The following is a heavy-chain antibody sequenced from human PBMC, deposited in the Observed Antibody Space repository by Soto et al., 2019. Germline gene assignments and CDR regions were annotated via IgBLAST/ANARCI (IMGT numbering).Heavy chain of an antibody. J-gene: IGHJ6*02. D-gene: IGHD3-10*01. V-gene: IGHV1-2*02. Sequence: VSVKVSCKASGYTFTGYYMHWVRQAPGQGLEWMGWINPNSGGTNYAQKFQGRVTMTRDTSISTAYMELSRLRSDDTAVYYCARDQVLLWFGESFYGMDVWGQGTTVTVSS. CDR2: INPNSGGT. CDR1: GYTFTGYY. CDR3: ARDQVLLWFGESFYGMDV.